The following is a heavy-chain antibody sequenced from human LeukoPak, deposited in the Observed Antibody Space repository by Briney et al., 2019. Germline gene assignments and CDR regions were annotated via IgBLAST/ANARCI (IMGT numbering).Heavy chain of an antibody. Sequence: GGSLRLSCAASGFTFSDYYMSWIRQAPGKGLEWVSYISSSGITIYYADSVKGRFTISRDNAKNSLYLQMNSLRAEDTAVYYCARGSTYYDSSGQVPFDYWGQGTLVTVSS. CDR2: ISSSGITI. D-gene: IGHD3-22*01. J-gene: IGHJ4*02. CDR3: ARGSTYYDSSGQVPFDY. CDR1: GFTFSDYY. V-gene: IGHV3-11*04.